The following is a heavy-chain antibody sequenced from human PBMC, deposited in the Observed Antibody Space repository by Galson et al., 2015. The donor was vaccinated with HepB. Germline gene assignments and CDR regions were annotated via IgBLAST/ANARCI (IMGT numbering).Heavy chain of an antibody. Sequence: SVKVSCKASGYTFTSYYMHWVRQAPGQGLEWMGIINPSGGSTSYAQKFQGRVTMTRDTSTSTVYMELSSLRSEDTAVYYCARGYYDFWSGYYAPTSRFDPWGQGTLVTVSS. CDR2: INPSGGST. J-gene: IGHJ5*02. D-gene: IGHD3-3*01. V-gene: IGHV1-46*01. CDR1: GYTFTSYY. CDR3: ARGYYDFWSGYYAPTSRFDP.